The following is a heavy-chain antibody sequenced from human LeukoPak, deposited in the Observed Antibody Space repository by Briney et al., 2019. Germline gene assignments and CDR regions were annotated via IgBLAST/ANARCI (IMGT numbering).Heavy chain of an antibody. D-gene: IGHD2-15*01. Sequence: GPVKVSCKASGYTFTSYGISWVRQAPGQGLEWMGWISAYNGNTNYAQKLQGRVTMTTDTSTSTAYMELRSLRSDDTAVYYCAGSAEIDAFDIWGQGTMVTVSS. J-gene: IGHJ3*02. CDR1: GYTFTSYG. V-gene: IGHV1-18*01. CDR2: ISAYNGNT. CDR3: AGSAEIDAFDI.